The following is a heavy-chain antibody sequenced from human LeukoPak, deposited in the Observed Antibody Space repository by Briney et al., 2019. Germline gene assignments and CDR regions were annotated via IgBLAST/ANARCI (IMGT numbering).Heavy chain of an antibody. D-gene: IGHD3-3*01. J-gene: IGHJ6*03. CDR2: INSDGSST. CDR3: VRAGGVAIINYYYYMDV. CDR1: GFTFSSNW. V-gene: IGHV3-74*01. Sequence: PGGSLRLSCAASGFTFSSNWMHSVRHAPGKGLVWVSRINSDGSSTSYADSVKGRFTISRDNARNTLYLQMNSLRAEDTAVYYCVRAGGVAIINYYYYMDVWGKGTTVTVSS.